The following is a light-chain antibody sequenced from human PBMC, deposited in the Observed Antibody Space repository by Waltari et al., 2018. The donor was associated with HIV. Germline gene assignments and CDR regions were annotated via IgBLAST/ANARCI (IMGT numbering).Light chain of an antibody. J-gene: IGLJ1*01. CDR1: KSNIGAGYD. V-gene: IGLV1-40*01. CDR2: GNN. CDR3: QSWDDSLSGYV. Sequence: QSVLTQPPSLSGAPGQRVTISCTGSKSNIGAGYDVHWYQQVPGTAPKLLIYGNNNRPSGVPERFSGAKSDTSASLAITGLQAEDEADYYCQSWDDSLSGYVFGTGSKVTVL.